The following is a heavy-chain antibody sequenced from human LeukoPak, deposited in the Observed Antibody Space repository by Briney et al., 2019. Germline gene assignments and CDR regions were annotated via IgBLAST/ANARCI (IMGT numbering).Heavy chain of an antibody. Sequence: GGSLRLSCAASGFTFSSYAMSWVRQAPGKGLEWVSAISGSGGSTYYADSVKGRFTISRDNSKNTLYLQMNSLGAEDTAVYYCAKGRYYYYGSGSYYNDYWGQGTLVTVSS. CDR2: ISGSGGST. J-gene: IGHJ4*02. CDR1: GFTFSSYA. CDR3: AKGRYYYYGSGSYYNDY. V-gene: IGHV3-23*01. D-gene: IGHD3-10*01.